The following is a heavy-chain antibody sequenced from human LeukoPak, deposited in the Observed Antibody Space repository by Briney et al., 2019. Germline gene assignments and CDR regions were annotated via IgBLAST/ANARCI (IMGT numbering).Heavy chain of an antibody. J-gene: IGHJ4*02. D-gene: IGHD3-22*01. V-gene: IGHV1-58*01. CDR1: GFTFTSFA. Sequence: ASVKVSCKASGFTFTSFAVQWVRQARGQRLEWIGWIVVGSGNTNYAQKFQERVTITRDMSTSTAYMELSSLRSEDTAVYYCAAVPYDSSGYYGYYFDHWGQGTRVTVDS. CDR2: IVVGSGNT. CDR3: AAVPYDSSGYYGYYFDH.